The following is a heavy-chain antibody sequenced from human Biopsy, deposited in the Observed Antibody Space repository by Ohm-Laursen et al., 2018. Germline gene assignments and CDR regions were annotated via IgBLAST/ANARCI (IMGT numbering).Heavy chain of an antibody. Sequence: SVKVSCKVSGGTFTNYAISWVRQAPGQGLEWMGGIIPIFGTANYAQKFQGRVTVTADESTYTAYMELSSLRSDDTAVYYYARDALGGGSYRFCYWGQGSLVTVSS. CDR3: ARDALGGGSYRFCY. CDR2: IIPIFGTA. CDR1: GGTFTNYA. V-gene: IGHV1-69*01. D-gene: IGHD1-26*01. J-gene: IGHJ4*02.